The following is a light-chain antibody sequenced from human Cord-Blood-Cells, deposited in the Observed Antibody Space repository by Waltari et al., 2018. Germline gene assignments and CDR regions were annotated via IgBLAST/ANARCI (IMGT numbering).Light chain of an antibody. V-gene: IGLV2-23*01. J-gene: IGLJ3*02. CDR3: CSYAGSSTWV. CDR2: EGS. CDR1: SSDVGRHNL. Sequence: QSALTQPASVSGSPGQSITISCTGTSSDVGRHNLVSWYQQHPGKAPNLMIYEGSKRPAGVSNRFSGSKSGNTASLTISGLQAEDEADYYCCSYAGSSTWVFGGGTKLTVL.